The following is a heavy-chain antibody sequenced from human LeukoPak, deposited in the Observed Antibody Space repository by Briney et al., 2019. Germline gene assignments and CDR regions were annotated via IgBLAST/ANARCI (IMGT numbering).Heavy chain of an antibody. J-gene: IGHJ4*02. CDR1: GXTFSTYG. CDR3: ARDADTSGYWSYFDS. V-gene: IGHV3-30*12. D-gene: IGHD3-22*01. CDR2: XQSDGSKK. Sequence: PXRSXXXSXXASGXTFSTYGMHWVGQAPGKXXXGXAGXQSDGSKKYYAESVKGRFTISRDNSKNTLYVQMNSLRAEDTAVYYCARDADTSGYWSYFDSWGQGTLVAVSS.